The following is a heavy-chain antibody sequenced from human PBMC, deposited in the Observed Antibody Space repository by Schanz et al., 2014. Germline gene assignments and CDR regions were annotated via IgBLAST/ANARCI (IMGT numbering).Heavy chain of an antibody. CDR1: GYDFHIYA. Sequence: QVQLVQSGAEVKKPGSSMKVSCKASGYDFHIYAYSWVRQAPGQGPEWMGWISPYNGNTNYAQKLQGRVTMTADTSTSTAYMDLRSLRPDDTAVYYCARDQSPYTNSSDVRYFDYWGQGSLXTVSS. CDR3: ARDQSPYTNSSDVRYFDY. D-gene: IGHD6-6*01. CDR2: ISPYNGNT. V-gene: IGHV1-18*01. J-gene: IGHJ4*02.